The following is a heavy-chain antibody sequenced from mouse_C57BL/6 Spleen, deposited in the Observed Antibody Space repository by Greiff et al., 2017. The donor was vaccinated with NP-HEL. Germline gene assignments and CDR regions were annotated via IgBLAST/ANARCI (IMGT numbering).Heavy chain of an antibody. Sequence: EVQRVESGGGLVQPGGSMKLSCVASGFTFSNYWMNWVRQSPEKGLEWVAQIRLKSDNYATHYAESVKGRFTISRDDSKSSVYLQMNNLRAEDTGIYYCPIYGNYGAWFAYWGQGTLVTVSA. D-gene: IGHD2-1*01. CDR1: GFTFSNYW. CDR2: IRLKSDNYAT. J-gene: IGHJ3*01. CDR3: PIYGNYGAWFAY. V-gene: IGHV6-3*01.